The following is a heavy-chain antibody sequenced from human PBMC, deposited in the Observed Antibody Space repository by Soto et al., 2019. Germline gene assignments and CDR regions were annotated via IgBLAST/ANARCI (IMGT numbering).Heavy chain of an antibody. D-gene: IGHD3-16*01. V-gene: IGHV3-74*01. J-gene: IGHJ4*02. CDR1: GFTFGNYW. Sequence: EVQLVESGGGLVQPGGSLRLSCAASGFTFGNYWMHWVRQAPGKGLVWVARINSDGSSTSYADSVKGRFTISRDNAKNTLYLQMNSLRAEDTAMYYCPKVISTVGGDFDSWGQGTLVTVSS. CDR3: PKVISTVGGDFDS. CDR2: INSDGSST.